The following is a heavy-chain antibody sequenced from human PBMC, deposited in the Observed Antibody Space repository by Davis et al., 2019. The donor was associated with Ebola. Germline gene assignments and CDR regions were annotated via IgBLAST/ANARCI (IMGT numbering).Heavy chain of an antibody. Sequence: GESLKISCVTSGFTFTSYSFNWIRQTRGKGLEWIAHINTRGDARVYADSVRGRFTISRDDAANSLSLQMDSLKHEDTAVYYCVRDYLFAFDSWGQGTPVTVSS. CDR2: INTRGDAR. J-gene: IGHJ4*02. CDR1: GFTFTSYS. CDR3: VRDYLFAFDS. D-gene: IGHD3-10*02. V-gene: IGHV3-48*02.